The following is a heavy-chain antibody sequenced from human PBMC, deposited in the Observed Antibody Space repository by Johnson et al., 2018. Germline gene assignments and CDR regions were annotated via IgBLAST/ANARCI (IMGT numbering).Heavy chain of an antibody. J-gene: IGHJ2*01. V-gene: IGHV3-30*18. CDR3: ANFKALLKTYWYFDF. Sequence: QVQLVQSGGGVVQPGKSLTLSCATSGFTFTHYDMNWVRQAPGKGLEWVAVISYDGIDKYYAASVKGRFTVSRDNSKKTLYLQMNSLRAKDTAVYYCANFKALLKTYWYFDFWGRGTLIPVSS. CDR2: ISYDGIDK. CDR1: GFTFTHYD.